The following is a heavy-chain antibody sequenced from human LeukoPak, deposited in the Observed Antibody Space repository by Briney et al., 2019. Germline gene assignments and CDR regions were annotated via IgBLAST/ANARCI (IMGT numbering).Heavy chain of an antibody. Sequence: ASVKVSCKASGYIFSVYYMHWVRQVPGQGLEWMGWINPNSGDTKYTQTFQGRVTMTRDTAINTAYMELSSLRSDDTAVYYCARGLSYDYVWGSYRLNYFDYWGQGTLVTVSS. J-gene: IGHJ4*02. D-gene: IGHD3-16*02. V-gene: IGHV1-2*02. CDR2: INPNSGDT. CDR3: ARGLSYDYVWGSYRLNYFDY. CDR1: GYIFSVYY.